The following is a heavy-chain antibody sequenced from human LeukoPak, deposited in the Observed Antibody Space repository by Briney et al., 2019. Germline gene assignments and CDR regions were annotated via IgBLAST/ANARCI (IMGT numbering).Heavy chain of an antibody. D-gene: IGHD3-22*01. Sequence: PSETLSLTCTVSGGSISSYYWSWIRQPPGKGLEWIGEIYHSGSTNYNPSLKSRVTISVDKSKNQFSLKLSSVTAADTAVYYCARGYYYDSSGYYYGEYERGYFDYWGQGTLVTVSS. CDR1: GGSISSYY. CDR2: IYHSGST. CDR3: ARGYYYDSSGYYYGEYERGYFDY. J-gene: IGHJ4*02. V-gene: IGHV4-59*12.